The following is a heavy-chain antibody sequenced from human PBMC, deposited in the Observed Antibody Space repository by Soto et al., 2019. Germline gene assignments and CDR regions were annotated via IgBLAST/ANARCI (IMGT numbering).Heavy chain of an antibody. CDR3: ARHGGEQLVRDYYYGMDV. J-gene: IGHJ6*02. V-gene: IGHV5-51*01. D-gene: IGHD6-13*01. Sequence: GESLKLSCKGSGYTFTNYWIGWVRQMPGKGLEWMGIIYPGDSDTRYSPSFQGQVTISADKSISTAYLQWSSLKASDTAMYYCARHGGEQLVRDYYYGMDVWGQGTTVTVS. CDR1: GYTFTNYW. CDR2: IYPGDSDT.